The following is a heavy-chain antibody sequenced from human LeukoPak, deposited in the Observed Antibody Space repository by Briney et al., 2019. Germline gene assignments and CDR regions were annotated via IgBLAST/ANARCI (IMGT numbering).Heavy chain of an antibody. CDR2: INPNSGGT. CDR1: GYTFTGYY. V-gene: IGHV1-2*02. J-gene: IGHJ4*02. CDR3: ARDAGDSSGYYYPTALDY. D-gene: IGHD3-22*01. Sequence: ASVKVSCKASGYTFTGYYMHWVRQAPGQGLEWMGWINPNSGGTNYAQKFQGRVTMTRDTSISTAYMELSRLRPDDTAVYYCARDAGDSSGYYYPTALDYWGQGTLVTVSS.